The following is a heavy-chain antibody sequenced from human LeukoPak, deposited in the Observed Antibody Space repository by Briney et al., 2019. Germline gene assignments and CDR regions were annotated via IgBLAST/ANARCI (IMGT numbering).Heavy chain of an antibody. CDR2: ISYDGSNK. CDR1: GFTFSCYG. Sequence: GGSLRLSCAASGFTFSCYGMHWVRQAPGKGLEWVAVISYDGSNKYYADSVKGRFTISRDNSKNTLYLQMNSLRAEDTAVYYCAKDPGYGDYYFDYWGQGTLVTVSS. CDR3: AKDPGYGDYYFDY. V-gene: IGHV3-30*18. D-gene: IGHD4-17*01. J-gene: IGHJ4*02.